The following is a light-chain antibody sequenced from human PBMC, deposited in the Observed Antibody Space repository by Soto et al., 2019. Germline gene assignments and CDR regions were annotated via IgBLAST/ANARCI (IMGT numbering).Light chain of an antibody. V-gene: IGKV1-5*03. J-gene: IGKJ2*01. CDR2: KAS. Sequence: DIQMTQSPSTLSASVGDRVTITCRASQSINMWLAWYQQKPGKAPKLLIYKASFLESGVPSRLSGSGSGKDFTLTIRNLQPDDSATYYCQQYSSYPHTFGQGTKLAIK. CDR3: QQYSSYPHT. CDR1: QSINMW.